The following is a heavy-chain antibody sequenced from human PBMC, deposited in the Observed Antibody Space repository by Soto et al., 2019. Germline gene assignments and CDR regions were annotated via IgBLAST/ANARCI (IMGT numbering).Heavy chain of an antibody. J-gene: IGHJ4*02. CDR3: ARHFYIGSYHDPDY. V-gene: IGHV4-39*01. D-gene: IGHD1-26*01. CDR1: GGSISSSSYY. Sequence: QLQLQESGPGLVKPSETLSLTCTVSGGSISSSSYYWGWIRQPPGKGLEWIGSIYYSGSTYYNPSLKSRVTISVDTSKNQFSLKLSSVTAADTAVYYCARHFYIGSYHDPDYWGQGTLVTVSS. CDR2: IYYSGST.